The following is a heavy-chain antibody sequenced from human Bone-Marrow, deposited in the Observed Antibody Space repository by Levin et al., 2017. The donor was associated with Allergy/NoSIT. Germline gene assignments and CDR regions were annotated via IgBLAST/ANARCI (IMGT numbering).Heavy chain of an antibody. Sequence: GESLKISCKSSGYTFTDHYLHWVRQAPGQGLEWMGRINPIAGATSYAQKFLGRVILTRDTSISTAYMELSGLRSDDTAIYYCARDGGGSDFSNGSDYWGQGTLVSVS. CDR2: INPIAGAT. CDR3: ARDGGGSDFSNGSDY. V-gene: IGHV1-2*06. CDR1: GYTFTDHY. D-gene: IGHD3-3*01. J-gene: IGHJ4*02.